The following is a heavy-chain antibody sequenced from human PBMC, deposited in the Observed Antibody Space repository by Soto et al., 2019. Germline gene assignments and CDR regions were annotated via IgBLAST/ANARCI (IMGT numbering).Heavy chain of an antibody. J-gene: IGHJ4*02. CDR1: GFTFRNYW. V-gene: IGHV3-7*01. CDR2: ISEDGSDK. Sequence: EVKLVESGGGLVQPGGYLRLSCATSGFTFRNYWMNWFRQAPGRGLEWVANISEDGSDKGYVDSVKGRFTIYRDNTGNSLLLQMNHLRAEDTAVYYCARDIPKGAFYLDSWGQGTLVTVSS. D-gene: IGHD1-26*01. CDR3: ARDIPKGAFYLDS.